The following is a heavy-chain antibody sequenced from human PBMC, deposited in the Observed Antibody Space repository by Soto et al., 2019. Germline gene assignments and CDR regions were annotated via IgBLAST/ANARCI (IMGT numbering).Heavy chain of an antibody. CDR1: GFTLSMSA. V-gene: IGHV3-23*01. CDR2: ISDSGDRT. Sequence: GGSLRLSCASSGFTLSMSAVNWVRQAPGKGLEWVSYISDSGDRTYYADSVKGRFTISRDRSKNTVSLQMDSLRTDDTAVYYCAKDRGIIVKAGDAFDVWGQGTKVTV. J-gene: IGHJ3*01. CDR3: AKDRGIIVKAGDAFDV. D-gene: IGHD3-16*02.